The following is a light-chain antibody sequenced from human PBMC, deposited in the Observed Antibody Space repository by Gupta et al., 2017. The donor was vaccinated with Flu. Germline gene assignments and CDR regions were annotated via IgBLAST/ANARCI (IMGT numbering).Light chain of an antibody. CDR3: QQGYSTPRT. CDR2: AAS. CDR1: QSISSY. J-gene: IGKJ1*01. Sequence: GDSVTITCRASQSISSYLNWYQQKPGKAPQLLIYAASSLQSGVPSSFSGSGSRTDFTLTISSLHPEDFATYYCQQGYSTPRTFGQGTKVEIK. V-gene: IGKV1-39*01.